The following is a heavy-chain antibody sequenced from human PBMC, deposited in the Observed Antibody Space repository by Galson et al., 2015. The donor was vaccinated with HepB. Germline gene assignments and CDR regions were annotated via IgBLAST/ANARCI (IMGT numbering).Heavy chain of an antibody. J-gene: IGHJ4*02. D-gene: IGHD6-19*01. CDR1: GVTFSSYA. CDR2: ISRIFGTA. V-gene: IGHV1-69*13. Sequence: SVKVSCKASGVTFSSYAMSWVRQAPGQGLEWMGGISRIFGTANYAQTFQGRVTITGDESKSTAYLELSSLRAEDTAVYYCAGDGVAGTPTSRDFWGQGTMVTVSS. CDR3: AGDGVAGTPTSRDF.